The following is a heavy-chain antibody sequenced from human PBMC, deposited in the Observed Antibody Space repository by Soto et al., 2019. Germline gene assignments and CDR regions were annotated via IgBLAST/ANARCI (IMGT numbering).Heavy chain of an antibody. Sequence: QVQLVQSGAEVKKPGSSVKVSCKASGGTFSSYAISWVRQAPGQGLEWMGGIIPIFGTANYAQKFQGRVTITADESTSTAYMELSSLRSEDTAVYYSARVFPGSRWSEGGNYGMDAWGQGTTVTVSS. CDR3: ARVFPGSRWSEGGNYGMDA. CDR1: GGTFSSYA. V-gene: IGHV1-69*01. CDR2: IIPIFGTA. J-gene: IGHJ6*02. D-gene: IGHD6-19*01.